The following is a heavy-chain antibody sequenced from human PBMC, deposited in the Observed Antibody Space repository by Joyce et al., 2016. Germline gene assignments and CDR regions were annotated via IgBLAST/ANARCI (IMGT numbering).Heavy chain of an antibody. V-gene: IGHV3-9*01. CDR3: AATDCSGGNCYSTYFDY. Sequence: EVQLVESGGGLVQPGRSLRLSCAASGFTFEDYAMHWVRQAPGKGLEWVSGISWESGTVGYADSVKGRVTISRDNAKNSLYLQMNSLRAEDTALYYCAATDCSGGNCYSTYFDYWGQGTLVTVSS. CDR1: GFTFEDYA. J-gene: IGHJ4*02. D-gene: IGHD2-15*01. CDR2: ISWESGTV.